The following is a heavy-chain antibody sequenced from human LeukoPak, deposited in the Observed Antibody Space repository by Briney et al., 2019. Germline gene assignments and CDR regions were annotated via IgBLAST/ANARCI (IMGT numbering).Heavy chain of an antibody. D-gene: IGHD2-15*01. V-gene: IGHV3-23*01. J-gene: IGHJ4*02. CDR1: GFTFSDYA. Sequence: SGGSLRPSCAASGFTFSDYAMSWVRQAPGEGLEWVSAISGSGGSTYYADSVKGRFTISRDNSKNTLYVQMNSLRDEDTAVYYCAKSPLAYCSDNSCHLYFDHWGQGTLVTVSS. CDR3: AKSPLAYCSDNSCHLYFDH. CDR2: ISGSGGST.